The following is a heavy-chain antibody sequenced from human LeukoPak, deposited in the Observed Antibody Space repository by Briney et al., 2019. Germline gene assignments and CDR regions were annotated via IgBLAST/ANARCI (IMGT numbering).Heavy chain of an antibody. CDR2: ISSSSSYI. CDR1: GFTFSSYG. V-gene: IGHV3-21*01. D-gene: IGHD1-20*01. J-gene: IGHJ3*02. CDR3: ARGITGTAYAFDI. Sequence: GGSLRLSCAASGFTFSSYGMHWVRQAPGKGLEWVSSISSSSSYIYYADSVKGRFTISRDNAKNSLYLQMNSLRAEDTAVYYCARGITGTAYAFDIWGQGTMVTVSS.